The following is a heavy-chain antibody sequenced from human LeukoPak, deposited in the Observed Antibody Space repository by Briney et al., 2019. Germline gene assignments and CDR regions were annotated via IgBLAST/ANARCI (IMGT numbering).Heavy chain of an antibody. J-gene: IGHJ3*02. CDR3: ARARVAVTTLGAFDI. Sequence: GGSLRLSCAASGFTFSSYEMNWVRQAPGKGLEWVSSISSSSSYIYYADSVKGRFTISRDNAKNSLYLQMNSLRAEDTAVYYCARARVAVTTLGAFDIWGQGTMVTVSS. D-gene: IGHD2-21*02. CDR2: ISSSSSYI. V-gene: IGHV3-21*01. CDR1: GFTFSSYE.